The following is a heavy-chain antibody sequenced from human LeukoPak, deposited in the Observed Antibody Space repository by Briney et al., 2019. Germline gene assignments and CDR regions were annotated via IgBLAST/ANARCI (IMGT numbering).Heavy chain of an antibody. Sequence: GGSLRLSCAASGFTFSSYAMHWVRQAPVKGLEWVAVISYDGSNKYYADSVKGRFTISRDNSKDTLYLQMNSLRAEDTAVYYCARDRAVAGTGDYWGQGTLVTVSS. CDR2: ISYDGSNK. V-gene: IGHV3-30-3*01. CDR1: GFTFSSYA. D-gene: IGHD6-19*01. CDR3: ARDRAVAGTGDY. J-gene: IGHJ4*02.